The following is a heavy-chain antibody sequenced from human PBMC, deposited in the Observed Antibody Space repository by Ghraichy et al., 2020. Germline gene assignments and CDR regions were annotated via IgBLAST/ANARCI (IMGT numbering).Heavy chain of an antibody. D-gene: IGHD6-13*01. CDR1: RSHLTTLF. CDR3: VTSRGGAAAGYYFDY. J-gene: IGHJ4*02. Sequence: ASVKVSCKVSRSHLTTLFMHRNRQSPGQGLEWMGGFDPEDGETIYAQKFQGRVTMTEDTSTDTAYMELSSLSSEDTAVYYCVTSRGGAAAGYYFDYWGQGSL. CDR2: FDPEDGET. V-gene: IGHV1-24*01.